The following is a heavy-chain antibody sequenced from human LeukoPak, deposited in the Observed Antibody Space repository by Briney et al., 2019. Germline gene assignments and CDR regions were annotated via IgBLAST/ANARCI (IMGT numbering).Heavy chain of an antibody. CDR2: TKQDGSEK. CDR3: ARPHEGFDY. CDR1: RFTFTDYW. V-gene: IGHV3-7*01. J-gene: IGHJ4*02. Sequence: GGSLRLSCAASRFTFTDYWMSWVRQAPGKGLEWVANTKQDGSEKYYMDSVKGRFTISRDNARNSLYLQMNSLRAEDTAVYYCARPHEGFDYWGQGTLVTVSS.